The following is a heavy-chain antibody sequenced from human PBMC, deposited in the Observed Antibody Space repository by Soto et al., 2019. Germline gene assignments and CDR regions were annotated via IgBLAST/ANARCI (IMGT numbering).Heavy chain of an antibody. D-gene: IGHD1-26*01. J-gene: IGHJ6*02. Sequence: SETLSLTCTVSGGSISSSYYYWGWIRQPPGKGLEWIGSIYYSGSTNYNPSLKSRVAMSADASKNQFSLTLSSVTAADTAVYYCVRQGIGVLHGLVDVWGQGTTVTVSS. CDR2: IYYSGST. CDR3: VRQGIGVLHGLVDV. CDR1: GGSISSSYYY. V-gene: IGHV4-39*01.